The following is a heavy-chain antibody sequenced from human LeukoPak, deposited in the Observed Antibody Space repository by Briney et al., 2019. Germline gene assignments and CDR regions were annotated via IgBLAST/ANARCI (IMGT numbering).Heavy chain of an antibody. CDR2: IYHSGST. CDR3: ARAPYSGSYFFDY. V-gene: IGHV4-59*01. CDR1: GGSISSYY. J-gene: IGHJ4*02. D-gene: IGHD1-26*01. Sequence: SETLSLTCTVSGGSISSYYWSWIRQPPGKGLEWIGYIYHSGSTNYNPSLKSRVTISVDTSKNQFSLKLSSVTAADTAVYYCARAPYSGSYFFDYWGQGTLVTVSS.